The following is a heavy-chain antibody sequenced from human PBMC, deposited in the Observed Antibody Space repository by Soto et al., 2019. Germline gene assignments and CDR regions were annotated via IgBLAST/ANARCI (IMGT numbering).Heavy chain of an antibody. J-gene: IGHJ5*02. Sequence: ASVKVSCKASGYTFTSYAMHWVRQAPGQRLEWMGWINAGNGNTKYSQKFQGRVTITRDTSASTAYMELSSLRSEDTAVYYCARDAYSSPFRTQEYNWFDPWGQGTLVTVSS. D-gene: IGHD6-13*01. CDR2: INAGNGNT. V-gene: IGHV1-3*01. CDR1: GYTFTSYA. CDR3: ARDAYSSPFRTQEYNWFDP.